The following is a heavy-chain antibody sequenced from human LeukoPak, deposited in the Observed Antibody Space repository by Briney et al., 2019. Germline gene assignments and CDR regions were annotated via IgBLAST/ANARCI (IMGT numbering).Heavy chain of an antibody. Sequence: ASVKVSCKASGYTFTSYGISWVRQAPGQGLEWMGWISAYNGNTNYAQKLQGRVTMTTDTSTSTAYMELRSLRSDDTAVYYCAREKLMIVVGHYFDYWGQGTLVTVSS. CDR3: AREKLMIVVGHYFDY. CDR2: ISAYNGNT. V-gene: IGHV1-18*01. D-gene: IGHD3-22*01. J-gene: IGHJ4*02. CDR1: GYTFTSYG.